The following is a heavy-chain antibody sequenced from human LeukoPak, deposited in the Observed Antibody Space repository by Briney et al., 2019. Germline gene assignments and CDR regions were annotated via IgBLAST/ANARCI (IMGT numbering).Heavy chain of an antibody. CDR2: INPNSGGT. J-gene: IGHJ1*01. D-gene: IGHD5-24*01. CDR3: AGRRDGYLSFFR. Sequence: GASVKVSCKASGYTFTGYYMHWVRQAPGQGLEWMGWINPNSGGTNYAQKFQGRVTMTRDTSISTAYMELSSLRSEDTAVYYCAGRRDGYLSFFRWGQGTLVTVSS. V-gene: IGHV1-2*02. CDR1: GYTFTGYY.